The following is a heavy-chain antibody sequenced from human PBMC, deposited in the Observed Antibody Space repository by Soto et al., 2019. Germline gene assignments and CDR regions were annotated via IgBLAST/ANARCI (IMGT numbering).Heavy chain of an antibody. Sequence: GGSLRLSXAASGFTFSSYAMXWVXQXXGKGLEWVXXISGSGGSTYYADSVKGRFTISRDNSKNTLYLQMNSLRAEDTAVYYCAKEDLMDFWSGYTSGVDYWGQGTLVTVSS. V-gene: IGHV3-23*01. D-gene: IGHD3-3*01. CDR1: GFTFSSYA. CDR2: ISGSGGST. J-gene: IGHJ4*02. CDR3: AKEDLMDFWSGYTSGVDY.